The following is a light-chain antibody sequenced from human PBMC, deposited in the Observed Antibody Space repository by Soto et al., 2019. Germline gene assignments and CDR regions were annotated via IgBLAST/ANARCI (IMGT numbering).Light chain of an antibody. CDR2: GAS. CDR1: QSLSNN. CDR3: QQYIHWPPIP. Sequence: EIVMTQSPATLSVSPGEGATLSCRASQSLSNNLAWYQQKPGQTPRILIYGASTRAAGIPARFSGSGSGTEFTLTISSLESEDFAVYYCQQYIHWPPIPFGQGTRLDIK. V-gene: IGKV3-15*01. J-gene: IGKJ5*01.